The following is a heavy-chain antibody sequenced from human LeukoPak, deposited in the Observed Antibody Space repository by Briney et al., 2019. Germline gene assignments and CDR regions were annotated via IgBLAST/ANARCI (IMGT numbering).Heavy chain of an antibody. Sequence: GRSLRLSCAASGFTFDDYAMHWVRQAPGKGLEWVSGISWNSANIGYADSVRGRFTISRDNAKNSLYPHMNSLRAEDTALYYCAKSPVGGGQWLVDYFHHWGQGTRVTVSS. J-gene: IGHJ4*02. CDR2: ISWNSANI. CDR1: GFTFDDYA. D-gene: IGHD6-19*01. CDR3: AKSPVGGGQWLVDYFHH. V-gene: IGHV3-9*01.